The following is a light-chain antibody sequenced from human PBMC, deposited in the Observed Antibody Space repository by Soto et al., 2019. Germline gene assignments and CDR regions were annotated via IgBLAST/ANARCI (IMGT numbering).Light chain of an antibody. Sequence: EIVMTQSPATLSVSPGESATLSCRASQSIRSDLAWYQQKPGQVPRLLFYGASTRATGLPARFSGSGSGTEFTLTISSLQSEDSAVYYCQQYDNCPTFGQGTRLEIK. CDR2: GAS. V-gene: IGKV3-15*01. J-gene: IGKJ5*01. CDR3: QQYDNCPT. CDR1: QSIRSD.